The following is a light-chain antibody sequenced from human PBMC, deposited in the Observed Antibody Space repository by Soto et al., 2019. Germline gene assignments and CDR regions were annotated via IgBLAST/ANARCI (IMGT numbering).Light chain of an antibody. CDR3: CSSAGSSTFFYV. J-gene: IGLJ1*01. CDR1: SSDVGSYNL. V-gene: IGLV2-23*02. CDR2: GVS. Sequence: QSVLTQPASVSGSPGQSITISCTGTSSDVGSYNLVSWYQQHPGKAPKLMIYGVSKRPSGVSNRFSGSKSGNTASLTISGLQAEDEADYYCCSSAGSSTFFYVFGTGTKVTVL.